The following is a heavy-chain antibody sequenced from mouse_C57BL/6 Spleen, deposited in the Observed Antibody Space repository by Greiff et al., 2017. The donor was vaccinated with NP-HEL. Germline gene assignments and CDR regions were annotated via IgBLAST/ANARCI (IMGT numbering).Heavy chain of an antibody. CDR3: ARCSTVTTGVDY. D-gene: IGHD2-2*01. CDR1: GYSFTSDY. J-gene: IGHJ4*01. Sequence: EVQLQQSGPGLAKPSQSLSLSCSVSGYSFTSDYWNWIRNFPGNKLEYMGYISYSGSTYYNPSLKSRISITRDTSKNQYCLQLNSVTTEDTATYYCARCSTVTTGVDYWGQGTSVTVSS. CDR2: ISYSGST. V-gene: IGHV3-8*01.